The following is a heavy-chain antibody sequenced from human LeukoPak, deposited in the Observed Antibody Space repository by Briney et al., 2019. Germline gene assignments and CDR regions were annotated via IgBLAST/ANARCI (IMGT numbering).Heavy chain of an antibody. V-gene: IGHV3-23*01. CDR3: AKGGLLVASFDY. CDR2: ISGSGGNT. CDR1: GFTFSSYE. Sequence: GGSLRLSCAASGFTFSSYEMNWVRQAPGKGLEWVSAISGSGGNTYYADSVKGRFTISRDNSKNTLYLQMNSLRAEDTAVYYCAKGGLLVASFDYWGQGTLVTVSS. J-gene: IGHJ4*02. D-gene: IGHD5-12*01.